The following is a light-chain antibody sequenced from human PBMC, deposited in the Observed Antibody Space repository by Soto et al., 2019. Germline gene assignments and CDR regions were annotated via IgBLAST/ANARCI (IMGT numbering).Light chain of an antibody. V-gene: IGKV1-6*01. CDR3: LQDINYTWT. Sequence: AIQMTQSPSSLSASVGYRFTISCRASQGIGNALGWYQKKTGKPPKVLIYGASNLQSGVPPRFRGSGSGTDLTIAISSLQTEDSETYYCLQDINYTWTFGQGTKVDIK. J-gene: IGKJ1*01. CDR2: GAS. CDR1: QGIGNA.